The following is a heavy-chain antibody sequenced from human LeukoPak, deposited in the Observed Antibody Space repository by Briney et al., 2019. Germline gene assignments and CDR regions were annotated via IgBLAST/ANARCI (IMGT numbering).Heavy chain of an antibody. CDR2: INPSGGST. V-gene: IGHV1-46*01. Sequence: GASVKVSCKASGYTFTSYYMHWVRQAPGQGLEWMGIINPSGGSTSYAQKFQGRVTMTRDTSTSTVYMELSSLRSEGTAVYYCARGHYDILTGSHFDYWGQGTLVTVSS. D-gene: IGHD3-9*01. CDR1: GYTFTSYY. CDR3: ARGHYDILTGSHFDY. J-gene: IGHJ4*02.